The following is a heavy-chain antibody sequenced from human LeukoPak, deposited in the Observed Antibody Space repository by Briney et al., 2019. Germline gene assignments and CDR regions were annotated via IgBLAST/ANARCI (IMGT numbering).Heavy chain of an antibody. D-gene: IGHD5-24*01. CDR2: INHSGST. CDR1: GGSFSGYY. Sequence: SETLSLTCAVYGGSFSGYYWSWIRQPPGKGLEWIGEINHSGSTNYNPSLKSRVTISVDTSKNQFSLKLSSVTAADTAVYYCALGMATMGDYWGQGTLVTVSS. V-gene: IGHV4-34*01. J-gene: IGHJ4*02. CDR3: ALGMATMGDY.